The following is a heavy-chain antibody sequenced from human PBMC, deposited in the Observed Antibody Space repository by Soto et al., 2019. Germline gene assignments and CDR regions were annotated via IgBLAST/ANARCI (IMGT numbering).Heavy chain of an antibody. CDR1: GYTFTSYG. Sequence: QVQLVQSGAEVKKPGASVKVACKASGYTFTSYGISWVRQAPGQGLEWMGWFSAYDGNTKSAQKLQGRVTMTTDTSTSTAYMELRSLRSDDTAVYYCARDLSVGLVDYWGQGTLVTVSS. D-gene: IGHD6-19*01. CDR3: ARDLSVGLVDY. J-gene: IGHJ4*02. CDR2: FSAYDGNT. V-gene: IGHV1-18*01.